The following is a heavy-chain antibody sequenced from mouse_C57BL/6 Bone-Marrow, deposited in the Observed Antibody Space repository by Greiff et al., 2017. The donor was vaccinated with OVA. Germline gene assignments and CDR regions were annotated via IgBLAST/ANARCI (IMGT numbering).Heavy chain of an antibody. J-gene: IGHJ2*01. CDR2: ILPGSGST. CDR1: GYTFTGYW. Sequence: LMKPGASVKLSCKATGYTFTGYWIEWVKQRPGHGLEWIGEILPGSGSTNYNEKFKGKATFTADTSSNTAYMQLSSLTTEDSAIYYCARSFYYYGSSYGGYYFDYWGQGTTLTVSS. D-gene: IGHD1-1*01. CDR3: ARSFYYYGSSYGGYYFDY. V-gene: IGHV1-9*01.